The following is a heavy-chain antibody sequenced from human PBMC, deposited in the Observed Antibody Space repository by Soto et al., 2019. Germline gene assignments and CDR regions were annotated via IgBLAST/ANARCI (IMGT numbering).Heavy chain of an antibody. CDR1: GFTFSSYA. V-gene: IGHV3-23*01. CDR3: AKEGCSGGSCYPTYYYYYYMDV. Sequence: EVQLLESGGGLVQPGGSLRLSCAASGFTFSSYAMSWVRQAPGKGLEWVSAISGSGGSTYYADSVKGRFTISRDNSKNTLYLQMNSLRAEDTAVYYCAKEGCSGGSCYPTYYYYYYMDVWGKGPTVTVSS. CDR2: ISGSGGST. J-gene: IGHJ6*03. D-gene: IGHD2-15*01.